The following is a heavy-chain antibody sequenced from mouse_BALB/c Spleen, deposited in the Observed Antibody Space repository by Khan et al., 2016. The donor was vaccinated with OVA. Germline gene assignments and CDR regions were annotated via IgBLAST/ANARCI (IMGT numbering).Heavy chain of an antibody. CDR1: GYSITSDYA. D-gene: IGHD1-1*01. CDR2: ISYSGDT. Sequence: EVQLQESGPGLVKPSQSLSLTCTVTGYSITSDYAWNWIRQFPGNKLEWMGYISYSGDTAYNPSLKSRISITRDTSKNQFFLQLNSVTTEDTANYYCASIVLYYDSSNFEGDYFDSWGQGTTLTVSS. J-gene: IGHJ2*01. V-gene: IGHV3-2*02. CDR3: ASIVLYYDSSNFEGDYFDS.